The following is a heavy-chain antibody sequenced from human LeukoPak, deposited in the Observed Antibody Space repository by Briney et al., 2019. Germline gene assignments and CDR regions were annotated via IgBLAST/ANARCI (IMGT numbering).Heavy chain of an antibody. CDR2: IHPNSGNT. J-gene: IGHJ3*02. V-gene: IGHV1-8*01. D-gene: IGHD3-22*01. CDR3: ARGPYYYDSTPGGAFDI. Sequence: VSVKVSDKASGYTVTSSVITWVPQATGQRLEWMGGIHPNSGNTGYAQKFKGRVTMTRNTSISTAYVELSSLRSEDTAVYYCARGPYYYDSTPGGAFDIWGQGTMVTVSS. CDR1: GYTVTSSV.